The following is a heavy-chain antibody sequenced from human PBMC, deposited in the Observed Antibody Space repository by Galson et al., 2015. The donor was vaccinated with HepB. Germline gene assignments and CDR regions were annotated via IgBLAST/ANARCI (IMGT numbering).Heavy chain of an antibody. CDR2: INHSGST. D-gene: IGHD1-14*01. CDR3: ARVVLPGAFDI. V-gene: IGHV4-34*01. Sequence: SETLSLTCAVYGGSFSGYYWSWIRQPPGKGLEWIGEINHSGSTNYNPSLKSRVTISVDTSKNQFSLKLSSVTAADTAVYYCARVVLPGAFDIWGQGTMVTVSS. CDR1: GGSFSGYY. J-gene: IGHJ3*02.